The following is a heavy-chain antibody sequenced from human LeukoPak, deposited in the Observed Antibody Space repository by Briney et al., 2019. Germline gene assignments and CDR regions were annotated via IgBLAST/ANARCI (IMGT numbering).Heavy chain of an antibody. J-gene: IGHJ6*02. CDR3: AGRITMVRGVIDDYYYYYGMDV. D-gene: IGHD3-10*01. Sequence: ASVKVSCKASGGTFSSYAISWVRQAPGQGLEWMGGIIPIFGTANYAQKFQGRVTITADESTSTAYMELSSLRSEDTAVYYCAGRITMVRGVIDDYYYYYGMDVWGQGTAVTVSS. CDR2: IIPIFGTA. CDR1: GGTFSSYA. V-gene: IGHV1-69*13.